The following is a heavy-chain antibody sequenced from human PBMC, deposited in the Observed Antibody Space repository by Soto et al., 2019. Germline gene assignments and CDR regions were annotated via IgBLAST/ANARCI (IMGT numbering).Heavy chain of an antibody. CDR3: ARTPVLRYSDTYDHYYYGMDV. J-gene: IGHJ6*02. V-gene: IGHV1-18*04. Sequence: QVQLVQSGAEVKKPGASVKVSCKASGYTFTSYGISWVRQAPGQGLEWMGWISAYNGNTNYAQKLQGRVTMTTDTSTSTAYMELRSLRSDDTAVYYCARTPVLRYSDTYDHYYYGMDVWGQGTTVTVSS. CDR2: ISAYNGNT. CDR1: GYTFTSYG. D-gene: IGHD3-9*01.